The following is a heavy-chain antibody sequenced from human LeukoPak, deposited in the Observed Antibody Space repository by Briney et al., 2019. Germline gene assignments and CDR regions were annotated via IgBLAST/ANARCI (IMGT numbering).Heavy chain of an antibody. D-gene: IGHD3-22*01. Sequence: ASVTVSCKSTVYTFTGYYMHWVRQARGQGLEWMGGINPNSGGTNYAQKFQGRVTMTRDTSISTAYMELSRLRSDDTAVYYCARIIATSADTFDYWGQGTLVTVSS. CDR3: ARIIATSADTFDY. CDR2: INPNSGGT. CDR1: VYTFTGYY. J-gene: IGHJ4*02. V-gene: IGHV1-2*02.